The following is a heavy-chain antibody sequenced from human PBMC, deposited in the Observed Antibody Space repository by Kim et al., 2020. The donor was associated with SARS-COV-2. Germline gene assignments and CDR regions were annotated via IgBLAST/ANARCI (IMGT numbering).Heavy chain of an antibody. CDR1: GDSISAYY. V-gene: IGHV4-59*13. D-gene: IGHD1-1*01. CDR3: ARDGSHAYGTVLRD. J-gene: IGHJ4*02. Sequence: SETLSLTCTVSGDSISAYYWTWIRQSPGKGLEWMGYSYNRGSTSYNPSLKSRVTISADPTKNQLSLQLTSVTAADTAVYYCARDGSHAYGTVLRDWGQGTLVIVSS. CDR2: SYNRGST.